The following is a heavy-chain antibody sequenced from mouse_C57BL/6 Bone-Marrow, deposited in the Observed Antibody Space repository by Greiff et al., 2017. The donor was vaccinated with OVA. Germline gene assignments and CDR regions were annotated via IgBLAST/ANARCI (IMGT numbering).Heavy chain of an antibody. D-gene: IGHD4-1*01. CDR2: IYPRSGNT. J-gene: IGHJ3*01. V-gene: IGHV1-81*01. CDR1: GYTFTSYG. CDR3: ARLDWEFAY. Sequence: VKLVESGAELARPGASVKLSCKASGYTFTSYGISWVKQRTGQGLEWIGEIYPRSGNTYYNEKFKGKATLTADKSSSTAYMELRSLTSEDSAVYFCARLDWEFAYWGQGTLVTVSA.